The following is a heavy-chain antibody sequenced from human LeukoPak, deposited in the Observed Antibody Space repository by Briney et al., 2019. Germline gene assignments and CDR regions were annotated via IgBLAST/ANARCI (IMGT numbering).Heavy chain of an antibody. CDR2: ISNSGGSA. CDR1: GFSFSTNV. Sequence: GGSLRLSCAASGFSFSTNVMSWVRQAPGRGLEWASGISNSGGSAYYADSVKGRFTISRDNSKNTLYLQMNSLRAEDTAVYYCARNSGSLDYWGQGTLVTVSS. J-gene: IGHJ4*02. D-gene: IGHD1-26*01. CDR3: ARNSGSLDY. V-gene: IGHV3-23*01.